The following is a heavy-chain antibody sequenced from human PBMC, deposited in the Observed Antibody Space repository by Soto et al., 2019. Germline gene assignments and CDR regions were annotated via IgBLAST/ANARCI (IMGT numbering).Heavy chain of an antibody. Sequence: LRLSCAASGFTFSSYGMHWVRQAPGKGLEWVAVISYDGSNKYYADSVKGRFTISRDNSKNTLYLQMNSLRAEDTAVYYCAKSPRETYCSGGSCYSTTWYYYGMDVWGQGTTVTVSS. V-gene: IGHV3-30*18. D-gene: IGHD2-15*01. CDR1: GFTFSSYG. CDR2: ISYDGSNK. CDR3: AKSPRETYCSGGSCYSTTWYYYGMDV. J-gene: IGHJ6*02.